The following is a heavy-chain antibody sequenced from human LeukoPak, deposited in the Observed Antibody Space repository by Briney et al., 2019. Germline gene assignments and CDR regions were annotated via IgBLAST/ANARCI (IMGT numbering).Heavy chain of an antibody. V-gene: IGHV3-66*04. CDR3: AKQGCSGGRCSFDN. J-gene: IGHJ4*02. D-gene: IGHD2-15*01. CDR1: GFTVSSYY. CDR2: IYSGGST. Sequence: GGSLRLSCAASGFTVSSYYMTWVRQAPGKGLEWVSVIYSGGSTYYADSVKGRVAISRDNSKNTLYLQVNSLRAEDTAVYFCAKQGCSGGRCSFDNWGQGALVTVSS.